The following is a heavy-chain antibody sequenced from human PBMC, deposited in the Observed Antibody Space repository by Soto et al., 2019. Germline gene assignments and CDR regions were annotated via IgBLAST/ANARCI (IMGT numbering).Heavy chain of an antibody. D-gene: IGHD3-10*01. CDR3: AGGLDLWFGELSRRGGYYYYMDV. CDR2: INDSGNI. J-gene: IGHJ6*03. CDR1: GGSFSGYQ. V-gene: IGHV4-34*01. Sequence: QVQLQQWGAGLLKPSETLSLTCAVYGGSFSGYQWTWIRQTPGKGLEWSGEINDSGNINYNPSPKSRVTILVNTAKKEIFLKLSFGTAADTAVYYCAGGLDLWFGELSRRGGYYYYMDVWGKGTAVTVSS.